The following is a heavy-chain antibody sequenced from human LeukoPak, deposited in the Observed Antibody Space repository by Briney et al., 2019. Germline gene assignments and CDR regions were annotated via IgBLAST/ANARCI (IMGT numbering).Heavy chain of an antibody. V-gene: IGHV3-74*01. D-gene: IGHD3-22*01. CDR1: GFTFSSYW. Sequence: PGGSLRLSCAASGFTFSSYWMHWVRQAPGKGLVWVSRINSDGSSTSYADSVKGRFTISRDNAKNTLYLQMNSLRAEDTAVYYCARDPSSYYYDSSGYYWGQGTLVTVSS. J-gene: IGHJ4*02. CDR2: INSDGSST. CDR3: ARDPSSYYYDSSGYY.